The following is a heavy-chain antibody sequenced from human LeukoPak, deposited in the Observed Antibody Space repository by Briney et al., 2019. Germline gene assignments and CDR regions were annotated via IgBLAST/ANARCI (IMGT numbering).Heavy chain of an antibody. CDR3: ARGWNYDSSGYYYLAY. V-gene: IGHV1-18*01. CDR1: GYTFTSYG. J-gene: IGHJ4*02. Sequence: ASVKVSCKASGYTFTSYGISWVRQAPGQGLEWMGWISAYNGNTNYAQKLQGRVTMTTDTSTSTAYMELRSLRSDDTAVYYCARGWNYDSSGYYYLAYWGQGTLVIVSS. D-gene: IGHD3-22*01. CDR2: ISAYNGNT.